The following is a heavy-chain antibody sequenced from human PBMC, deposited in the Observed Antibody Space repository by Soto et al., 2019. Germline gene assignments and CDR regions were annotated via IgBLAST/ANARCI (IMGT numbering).Heavy chain of an antibody. J-gene: IGHJ4*02. D-gene: IGHD2-15*01. Sequence: QVQLVQSGAEVKKPGSSVKVSCKASGGTFSSYAISWVRQAPGQGLEWMGGIIPIFGTANYAQKFQGRVTITADESTSTXXMELSSLRSEDTAVYYCARSPLCSGGSCYSDRFDYWGQGTLVTVSS. CDR3: ARSPLCSGGSCYSDRFDY. CDR1: GGTFSSYA. CDR2: IIPIFGTA. V-gene: IGHV1-69*12.